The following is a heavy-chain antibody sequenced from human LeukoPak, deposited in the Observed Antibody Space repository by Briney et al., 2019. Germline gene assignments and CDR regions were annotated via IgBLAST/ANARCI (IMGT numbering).Heavy chain of an antibody. D-gene: IGHD3-10*01. Sequence: GGSLRLSSGASGYTFSGYWMSWVRQAQGKGLEWVANIHEDGSAKRYEDSVKGRFTISRDNAKSSLYLQMNSLRVEDTAVYYCARDRGFGTDDSWGQGSLVTVSS. CDR3: ARDRGFGTDDS. V-gene: IGHV3-7*01. CDR2: IHEDGSAK. J-gene: IGHJ4*02. CDR1: GYTFSGYW.